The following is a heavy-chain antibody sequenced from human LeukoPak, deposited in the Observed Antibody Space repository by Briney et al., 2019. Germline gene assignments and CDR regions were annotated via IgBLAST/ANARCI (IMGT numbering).Heavy chain of an antibody. CDR1: GFTFDDYA. CDR2: ISGSSRHK. CDR3: ARESGIAAAGGTNWFDP. D-gene: IGHD6-13*01. V-gene: IGHV3-21*01. Sequence: GGSLRLSCAASGFTFDDYAMHWVRQAPGKGLEWVSSISGSSRHKYYADSVKGRFTISRDNAKNSLYLQMNSLRAEDTAVYYCARESGIAAAGGTNWFDPWGQGTLVTVSS. J-gene: IGHJ5*02.